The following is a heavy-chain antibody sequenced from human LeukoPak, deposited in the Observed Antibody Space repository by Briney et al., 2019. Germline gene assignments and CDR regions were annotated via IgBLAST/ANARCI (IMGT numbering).Heavy chain of an antibody. D-gene: IGHD5-12*01. V-gene: IGHV1-8*01. CDR3: ARGSGYLGYNWFDP. J-gene: IGHJ5*02. CDR2: MNPNSGNT. Sequence: ASVKVSCKASGYTFTSYDINWVRQATGQGLEGMGWMNPNSGNTGYAQKFQGRVTMTRNTSISTAYMELSSLRSEDTAVYYCARGSGYLGYNWFDPWGQGTLVTVSS. CDR1: GYTFTSYD.